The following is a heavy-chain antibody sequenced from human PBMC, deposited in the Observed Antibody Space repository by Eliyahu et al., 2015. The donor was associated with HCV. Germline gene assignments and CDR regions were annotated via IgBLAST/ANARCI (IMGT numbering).Heavy chain of an antibody. Sequence: KGLEWIGSIYYSGSTYYNPSLKSRVTISVDTSKNQFSLKLSSVTAADTAVYYCARHLYYYDSSGYPDYWGQGTLVTVSS. CDR2: IYYSGST. CDR3: ARHLYYYDSSGYPDY. J-gene: IGHJ4*02. V-gene: IGHV4-39*01. D-gene: IGHD3-22*01.